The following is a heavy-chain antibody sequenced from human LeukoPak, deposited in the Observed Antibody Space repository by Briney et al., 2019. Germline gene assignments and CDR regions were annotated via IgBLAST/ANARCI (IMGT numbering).Heavy chain of an antibody. CDR1: GGSFSGYY. CDR2: INHSGST. Sequence: PSETLSLTCAVYGGSFSGYYWSWIRQPPGKGLEWIGEINHSGSTNYNPSLKSRVTISVDTSKNQFSLKLSSVTAADTAVYYCARHGFLEWFIDYWGQGTLVTVSS. D-gene: IGHD3-3*01. V-gene: IGHV4-34*01. J-gene: IGHJ4*02. CDR3: ARHGFLEWFIDY.